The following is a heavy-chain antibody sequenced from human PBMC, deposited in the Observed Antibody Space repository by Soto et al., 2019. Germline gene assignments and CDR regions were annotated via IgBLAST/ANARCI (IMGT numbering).Heavy chain of an antibody. CDR3: ASRPGAIEPPTMPPLAY. CDR2: IYSGGST. J-gene: IGHJ4*02. D-gene: IGHD2-2*01. CDR1: GITVSTKC. Sequence: EVQLVESGGGLAQPGGSLRLSCAASGITVSTKCMSWVRQAPGKGLEGVSIIYSGGSTYYADSVKGRFTITTDNSKNTLYLQMNSLRADDTAVYYCASRPGAIEPPTMPPLAYWGQGGLVTVSS. V-gene: IGHV3-66*01.